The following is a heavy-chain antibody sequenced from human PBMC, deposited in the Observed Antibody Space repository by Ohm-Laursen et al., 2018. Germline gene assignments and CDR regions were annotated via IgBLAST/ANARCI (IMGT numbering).Heavy chain of an antibody. CDR2: ITWNSGNI. Sequence: SLRLSCAASGFTFSSYGMHWVRQAPGKGLEWVSGITWNSGNIGYADSVKGRFTISRDNAKNSLYLQMNSLRAEDMALYYCAKDIVSYDNGHGMDVWGQGTTVTVSS. CDR1: GFTFSSYG. CDR3: AKDIVSYDNGHGMDV. J-gene: IGHJ6*02. V-gene: IGHV3-9*03. D-gene: IGHD3-22*01.